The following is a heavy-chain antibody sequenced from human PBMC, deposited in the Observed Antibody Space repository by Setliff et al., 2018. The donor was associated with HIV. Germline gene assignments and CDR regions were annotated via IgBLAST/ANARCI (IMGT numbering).Heavy chain of an antibody. CDR2: AYASGSP. J-gene: IGHJ5*02. D-gene: IGHD2-15*01. CDR3: ARGQYCGGGSCYSPSYNWFDP. V-gene: IGHV4-4*08. CDR1: GDGISSWQ. Sequence: PSETLSLTCTVSGDGISSWQWSWIRQPPGKALEWIGYAYASGSPTYNPSLKSRVTISVDTSKNHFSLRLNSVTAADTAVYYCARGQYCGGGSCYSPSYNWFDPWGQGTLVTVSS.